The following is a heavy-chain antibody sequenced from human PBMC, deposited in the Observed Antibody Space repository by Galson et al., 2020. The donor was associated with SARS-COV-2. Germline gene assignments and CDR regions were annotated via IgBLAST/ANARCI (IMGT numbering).Heavy chain of an antibody. CDR1: GDSISSGPYY. CDR2: IYKSGKT. J-gene: IGHJ6*02. V-gene: IGHV4-61*02. CDR3: ARGNSPCATIFGLLVGTCGMDV. D-gene: IGHD3-3*01. Sequence: SETLSLTCTVSGDSISSGPYYWTWVRQPAGRGLEWIGRIYKSGKTDYSPSLQSQVTMSIDTSKSQFSLKLTSVTAADTAVYYCARGNSPCATIFGLLVGTCGMDVWGHGTSVTVSS.